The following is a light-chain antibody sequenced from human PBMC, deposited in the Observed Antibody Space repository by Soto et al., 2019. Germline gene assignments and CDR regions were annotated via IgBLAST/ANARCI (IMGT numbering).Light chain of an antibody. CDR2: KAS. Sequence: DIQMTQSPSTLSASVGDRVTITCRASQSIVNWLAWYQQKPGKAPKLLIYKASSLESGVPSRFRGSGSGTEFTLTISSLQPDDSATYYCQQYNSHSYTFGQGTKLEIK. CDR1: QSIVNW. CDR3: QQYNSHSYT. V-gene: IGKV1-5*03. J-gene: IGKJ2*01.